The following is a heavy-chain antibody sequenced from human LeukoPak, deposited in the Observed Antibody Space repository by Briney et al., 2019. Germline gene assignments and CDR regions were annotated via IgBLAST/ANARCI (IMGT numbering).Heavy chain of an antibody. V-gene: IGHV4-4*02. CDR2: IYHSGST. CDR1: GGSISSSNW. J-gene: IGHJ5*02. D-gene: IGHD6-13*01. Sequence: SETLSLTCAVSGGSISSSNWWSWVRRPPGKGLEWIGEIYHSGSTNYNPSLKSRVTISVDKSKNQFSLKLSSVTAADTAVYYCAREKGIAAAGRGSPFWFDPWGQGTLVTVSS. CDR3: AREKGIAAAGRGSPFWFDP.